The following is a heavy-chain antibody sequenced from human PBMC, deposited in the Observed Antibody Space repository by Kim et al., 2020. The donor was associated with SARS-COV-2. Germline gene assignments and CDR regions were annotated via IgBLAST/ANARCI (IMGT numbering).Heavy chain of an antibody. J-gene: IGHJ4*02. V-gene: IGHV1-46*01. CDR1: GYTFTSYY. D-gene: IGHD5-12*01. CDR2: INPSGGST. Sequence: ASVKVSCKASGYTFTSYYMHWVRQAPGQGLEWMGIINPSGGSTSYAQKFQGRVTMTRETSTSTVYMELSSLRSEDTAVYYCARVPYSGYDYILNHYFDYWGQGTLVTVSS. CDR3: ARVPYSGYDYILNHYFDY.